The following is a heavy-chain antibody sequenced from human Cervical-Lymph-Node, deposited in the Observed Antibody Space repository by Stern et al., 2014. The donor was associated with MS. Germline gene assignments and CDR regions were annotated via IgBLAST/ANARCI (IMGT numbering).Heavy chain of an antibody. J-gene: IGHJ4*02. V-gene: IGHV3-48*02. CDR2: ISGSSSTI. D-gene: IGHD6-6*01. CDR3: ARVWSSSWGYFDY. Sequence: VQLVESGGGLVQPGGSLRLSCAASGFTFSSYSMNWVRQAPGQGLEWVSYISGSSSTIYYADSVKGRFTISRDNTKNSLYLQMNSLRDEDTAVYYCARVWSSSWGYFDYWGQGTLVTVSS. CDR1: GFTFSSYS.